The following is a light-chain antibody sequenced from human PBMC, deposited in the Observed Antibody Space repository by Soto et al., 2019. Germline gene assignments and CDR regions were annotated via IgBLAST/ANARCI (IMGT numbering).Light chain of an antibody. Sequence: QSVPTQPASVSGSPGQSITISCTGTSSDVGSYNLVSWYQHHPGKAPKFMIYEGTKRPSGVSSRFSGSKSGNTASLTISGLQAEDEADYYCISYTLSRSYVFGTGTQLTVL. V-gene: IGLV2-14*02. CDR1: SSDVGSYNL. CDR3: ISYTLSRSYV. CDR2: EGT. J-gene: IGLJ1*01.